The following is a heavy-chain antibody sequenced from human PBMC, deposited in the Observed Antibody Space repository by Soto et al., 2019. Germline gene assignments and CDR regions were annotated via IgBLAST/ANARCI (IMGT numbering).Heavy chain of an antibody. J-gene: IGHJ6*02. Sequence: QVQLVQSGAEVKKPGASVKVSCKASGYTFTTYYIHWVRQAPGQGLEWMGIINPSSGSAGYAQKFPVSVTMTRDTPTSTFYMELSSLRSEDTAVYYCARGSDLPYYYYGLDVWGQGTTVTVSS. V-gene: IGHV1-46*03. CDR2: INPSSGSA. CDR1: GYTFTTYY. CDR3: ARGSDLPYYYYGLDV. D-gene: IGHD2-21*01.